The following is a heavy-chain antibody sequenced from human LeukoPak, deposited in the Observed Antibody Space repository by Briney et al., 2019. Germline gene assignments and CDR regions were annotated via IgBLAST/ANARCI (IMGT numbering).Heavy chain of an antibody. CDR2: ISASGGST. CDR3: AKEERSQLFDY. CDR1: GFTFSNYA. D-gene: IGHD2-2*01. V-gene: IGHV3-23*01. J-gene: IGHJ4*02. Sequence: GGSLRLSCAASGFTFSNYAMSWVRQAPGKGLEWVSAISASGGSTYYADSVKGRFTISTDNSKNTLYLLMNSLRAEDTAVYYCAKEERSQLFDYWGQGTLVTVSS.